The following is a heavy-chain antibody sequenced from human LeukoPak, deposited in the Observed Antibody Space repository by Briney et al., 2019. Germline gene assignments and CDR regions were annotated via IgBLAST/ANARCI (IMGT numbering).Heavy chain of an antibody. J-gene: IGHJ1*01. D-gene: IGHD3-22*01. CDR1: GFTFSSYS. V-gene: IGHV3-48*04. Sequence: GGSLRLSCAASGFTFSSYSINWVRQAPGKGLEWLSYISSTGEIIYYADSVKGRFTISRDNAKNSLFLQMSSLRAEDTAVYYCARAYYDTSGYYLEYFQHWGQGTLVTVSS. CDR3: ARAYYDTSGYYLEYFQH. CDR2: ISSTGEII.